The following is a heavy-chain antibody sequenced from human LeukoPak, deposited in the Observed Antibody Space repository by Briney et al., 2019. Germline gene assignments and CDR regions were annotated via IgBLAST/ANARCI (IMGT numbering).Heavy chain of an antibody. CDR3: ARAHNDYGDYSLGY. CDR2: MNSDGSST. Sequence: PGGSLRLSCAASGFTFSSYWMHWVRQAPGKGLVWVSRMNSDGSSTSYADSAKGRFTISRDNAKNTLYLQMNSLRAEDTAVYYCARAHNDYGDYSLGYWGQGTLVTVSS. CDR1: GFTFSSYW. D-gene: IGHD4-17*01. V-gene: IGHV3-74*01. J-gene: IGHJ4*02.